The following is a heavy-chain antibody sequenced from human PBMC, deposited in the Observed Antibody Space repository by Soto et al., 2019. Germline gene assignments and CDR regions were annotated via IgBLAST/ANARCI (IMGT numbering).Heavy chain of an antibody. V-gene: IGHV1-69*12. CDR1: GGTFSSYA. D-gene: IGHD3-9*01. CDR3: ARVENDILTGYYGMDV. Sequence: QVQLVQSGAEVKKPGSSVKVSCKASGGTFSSYAISWVRQAPGQGLEWMGGIIPIFGTAHYAQKFQGRVTITADESTSTAYMELSSLRSEDTAVYYCARVENDILTGYYGMDVWGQGTTVTVSS. CDR2: IIPIFGTA. J-gene: IGHJ6*02.